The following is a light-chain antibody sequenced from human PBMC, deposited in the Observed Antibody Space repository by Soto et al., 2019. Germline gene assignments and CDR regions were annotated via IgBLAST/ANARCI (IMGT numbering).Light chain of an antibody. Sequence: QSALTQPASVSGSPGQSITISCAGTRSDIGASNSVSWYQHLPGRSPTLIIYEATNRPSGVSERFSGSKAGDMASLTISGLQADDESEYFCSSYKTDDTFVFGGGTKLTVL. J-gene: IGLJ1*01. V-gene: IGLV2-14*01. CDR2: EAT. CDR1: RSDIGASNS. CDR3: SSYKTDDTFV.